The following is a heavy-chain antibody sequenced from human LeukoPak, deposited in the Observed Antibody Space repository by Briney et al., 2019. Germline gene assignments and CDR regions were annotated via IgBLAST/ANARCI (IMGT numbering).Heavy chain of an antibody. CDR1: GGSISSYY. Sequence: SETLSLTCTVSGGSISSYYWSWIRQPAGKGLEWIGRIYTSGSTNYNPSLKSRVTMSVDTSKNQFSLKLSSVTAADTAVYYCARHYGSGSYYYYYYMDVWGKGTTVTVSS. CDR3: ARHYGSGSYYYYYYMDV. D-gene: IGHD3-10*01. CDR2: IYTSGST. J-gene: IGHJ6*03. V-gene: IGHV4-4*07.